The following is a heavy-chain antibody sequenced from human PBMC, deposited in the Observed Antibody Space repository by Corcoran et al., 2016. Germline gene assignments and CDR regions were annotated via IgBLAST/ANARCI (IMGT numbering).Heavy chain of an antibody. CDR1: GYTFTGYY. J-gene: IGHJ5*02. D-gene: IGHD3-10*01. Sequence: QVQLVPSGAEVKKPGASVKVSCKASGYTFTGYYMHWVRQAPGQGLEWMGWINPNSGGTNYAQKFQGRVTMTRDTSISPAYMELSRLRFDDRAVYYCARGLQPMGRGEGWFDPWGQETLVTVSS. CDR2: INPNSGGT. CDR3: ARGLQPMGRGEGWFDP. V-gene: IGHV1-2*02.